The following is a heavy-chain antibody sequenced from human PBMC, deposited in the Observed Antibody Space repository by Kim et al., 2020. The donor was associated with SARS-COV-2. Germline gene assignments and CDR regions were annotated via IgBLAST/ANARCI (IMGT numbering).Heavy chain of an antibody. V-gene: IGHV4-31*03. CDR3: ARDKPGYYYGSGTDGMDV. J-gene: IGHJ6*02. D-gene: IGHD3-10*01. Sequence: SETQSLTCTVSGGSISSGGYYWSWIRQHPGKGLEWIGYIYYSGSTYYNPSLKSRVTISVDTSKNQFSLKLSSVTAADTAVYYCARDKPGYYYGSGTDGMDVWGQGTTVTVSS. CDR2: IYYSGST. CDR1: GGSISSGGYY.